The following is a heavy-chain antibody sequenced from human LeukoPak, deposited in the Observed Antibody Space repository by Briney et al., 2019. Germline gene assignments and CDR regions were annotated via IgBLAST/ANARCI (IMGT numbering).Heavy chain of an antibody. CDR2: ISTSSGPI. Sequence: GGSLRLSCAASGFTFSSYSMNWVRQAPGKGLEWVSYISTSSGPINYADSVKGRFTISRDNAKNSLYLQINSLRDEDTAMYYCARGRLWTDDEDENYFDYWGQGTLVTVSS. J-gene: IGHJ4*02. D-gene: IGHD3-10*01. CDR1: GFTFSSYS. CDR3: ARGRLWTDDEDENYFDY. V-gene: IGHV3-48*02.